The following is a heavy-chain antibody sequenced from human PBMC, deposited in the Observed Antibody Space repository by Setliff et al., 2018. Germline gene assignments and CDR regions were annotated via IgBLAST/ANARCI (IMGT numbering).Heavy chain of an antibody. CDR2: TYDSGCT. CDR1: GGPVTRTTTF. D-gene: IGHD4-17*01. Sequence: PSETLSLTCTVSGGPVTRTTTFWGWVRQTPGKGLEWIGSTYDSGCTYYNPSLNSRVTISEDTSKNQFSLKLTSVTAADAAVYYCARAAVTSGARADYFDNWGRGTLGTVSS. CDR3: ARAAVTSGARADYFDN. J-gene: IGHJ4*02. V-gene: IGHV4-39*07.